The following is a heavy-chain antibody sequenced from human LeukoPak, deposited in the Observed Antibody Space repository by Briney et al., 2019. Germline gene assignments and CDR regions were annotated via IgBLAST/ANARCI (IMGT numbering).Heavy chain of an antibody. Sequence: GGSLRLSCAASTFPFNTYAMHWFRQAPGKGLEWVASINSDGSEGYYADVVKGRFTISRDNAKNSLYLQINSLRAEDTAVYYCARSSYSSSSSVWGQGTMVTVSS. D-gene: IGHD6-6*01. V-gene: IGHV3-7*03. CDR1: TFPFNTYA. CDR2: INSDGSEG. CDR3: ARSSYSSSSSV. J-gene: IGHJ3*01.